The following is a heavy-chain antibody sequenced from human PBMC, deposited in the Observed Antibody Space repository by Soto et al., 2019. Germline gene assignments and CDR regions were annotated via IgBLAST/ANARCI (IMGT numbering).Heavy chain of an antibody. CDR3: ARGPGDLGYFDY. D-gene: IGHD3-10*01. CDR1: GYTFTSYE. Sequence: QVQLVQSGAEVKKPGASVKVSCRASGYTFTSYEINWVRQAPGQGLEWMGWMNPYNGNTAYAQNCQGRVTMTRNTSISTAYMELSSLRSEDTAVYYCARGPGDLGYFDYWGQGALVTVSS. V-gene: IGHV1-8*01. J-gene: IGHJ4*02. CDR2: MNPYNGNT.